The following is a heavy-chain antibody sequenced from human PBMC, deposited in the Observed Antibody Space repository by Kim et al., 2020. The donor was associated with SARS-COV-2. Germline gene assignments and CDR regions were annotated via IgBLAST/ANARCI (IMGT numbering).Heavy chain of an antibody. CDR2: IKSKTDGGTT. Sequence: GGSLRLSCAASGFTFSNAWMSWVRQAPGKGLEWVGRIKSKTDGGTTDYAAPVKVRFTISRDDSKNTLYLQMNSLKTEDTAVYYCTTLFAPIVVVPAAIRAPDYWGHGKLVTVSS. V-gene: IGHV3-15*01. D-gene: IGHD2-2*02. CDR3: TTLFAPIVVVPAAIRAPDY. J-gene: IGHJ4*01. CDR1: GFTFSNAW.